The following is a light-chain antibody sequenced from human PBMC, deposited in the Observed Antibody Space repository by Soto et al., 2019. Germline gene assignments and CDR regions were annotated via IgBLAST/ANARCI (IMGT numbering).Light chain of an antibody. Sequence: ALQMTQSPSSLSASVGDRVTITCRASQGIRADLGWYQQKPGEAPKLLIYGASTLHTGVPSRFSGSGSGADFTLTINSLQPEDFATYYCLQDYDYPRTFGQGTKVEIK. CDR3: LQDYDYPRT. J-gene: IGKJ1*01. CDR2: GAS. V-gene: IGKV1-6*01. CDR1: QGIRAD.